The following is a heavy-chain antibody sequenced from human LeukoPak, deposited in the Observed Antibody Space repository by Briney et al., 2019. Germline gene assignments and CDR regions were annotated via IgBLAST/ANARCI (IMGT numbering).Heavy chain of an antibody. CDR1: GGSIHSY. D-gene: IGHD3-10*01. CDR2: ISGSGTI. CDR3: ATEGGSGSYRMGGYYYYMDV. V-gene: IGHV4-4*07. J-gene: IGHJ6*03. Sequence: SETRSLTCTVAGGSIHSYWSWIRQPAGKGLEWIGRISGSGTITYNPALQSRLTISIDTSKNQFSLKLMSVTAADTAVYYCATEGGSGSYRMGGYYYYMDVWGKGTTVTVSS.